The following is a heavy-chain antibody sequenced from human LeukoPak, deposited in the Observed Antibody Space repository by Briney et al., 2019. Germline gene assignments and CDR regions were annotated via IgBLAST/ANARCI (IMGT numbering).Heavy chain of an antibody. Sequence: QPGGSLRLSCAASGFTFSSYPMHWVRQVPGKGLVWVSRTNSDGSSTSYADSVKGRFTISRDNAKNTLYLQMNSLRAEDTAVYYCVRGLSGYASSLGYWGQGTLVTVSS. J-gene: IGHJ4*02. V-gene: IGHV3-74*01. D-gene: IGHD6-6*01. CDR2: TNSDGSST. CDR1: GFTFSSYP. CDR3: VRGLSGYASSLGY.